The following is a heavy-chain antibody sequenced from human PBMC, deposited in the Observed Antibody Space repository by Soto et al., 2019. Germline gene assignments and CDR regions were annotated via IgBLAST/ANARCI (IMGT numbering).Heavy chain of an antibody. CDR3: ARDRPHSSGYYYDY. CDR2: IYYSGST. V-gene: IGHV4-61*01. CDR1: GGSVSSGSYY. J-gene: IGHJ4*02. Sequence: SETLSLTCSVSGGSVSSGSYYWSWIRQPPGKGLEWIGYIYYSGSTNYNPSLKSRVTISVDTSKNQFSLKLSSVTAADTAVYYCARDRPHSSGYYYDYWGQGTLVTVSS. D-gene: IGHD3-22*01.